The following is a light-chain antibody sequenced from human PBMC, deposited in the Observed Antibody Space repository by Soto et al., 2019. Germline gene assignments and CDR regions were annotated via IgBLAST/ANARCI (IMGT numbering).Light chain of an antibody. CDR2: DAS. CDR1: ENVFSF. Sequence: EIVMTQSPATLSLSLGERATLSCRASENVFSFMPWYQQKPGQAPRLLIYDASSRATGVPARFSGSGSGTDFTLTISSLEPEDVAVYYCQERTKWPPIFTFGPGTKVEIK. J-gene: IGKJ3*01. CDR3: QERTKWPPIFT. V-gene: IGKV3-11*01.